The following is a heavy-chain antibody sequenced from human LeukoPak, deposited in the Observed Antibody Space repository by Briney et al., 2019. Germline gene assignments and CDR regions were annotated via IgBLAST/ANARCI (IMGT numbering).Heavy chain of an antibody. D-gene: IGHD4-17*01. CDR1: GFTFRSYA. J-gene: IGHJ4*02. CDR3: AKDRGDYGDTKRGFDY. Sequence: GGSLRLSCAASGFTFRSYAMTWVRQAPGKGLEWVSTISGSGTNTYYADPVKGHFTLSRDNTKNTLDLQMNSLRAEDTAVYFCAKDRGDYGDTKRGFDYWGQGALVTVSS. V-gene: IGHV3-23*01. CDR2: ISGSGTNT.